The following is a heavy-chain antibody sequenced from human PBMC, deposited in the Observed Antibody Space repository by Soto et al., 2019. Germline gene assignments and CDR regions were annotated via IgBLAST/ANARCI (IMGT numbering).Heavy chain of an antibody. CDR3: AKDSGSSGYYYY. V-gene: IGHV3-23*01. Sequence: GRSLRLSCAASGFTFSTYAMSWVLQAPGKGLERVSTISGSGGSTYYADSVKGRFTISRDNSKNTLYLQMNSLRAEDTAVYYCAKDSGSSGYYYYWGQGTLVTVSX. J-gene: IGHJ4*02. CDR1: GFTFSTYA. D-gene: IGHD3-22*01. CDR2: ISGSGGST.